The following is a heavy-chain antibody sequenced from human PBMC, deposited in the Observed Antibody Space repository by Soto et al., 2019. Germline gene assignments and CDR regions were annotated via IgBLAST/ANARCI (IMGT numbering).Heavy chain of an antibody. J-gene: IGHJ5*02. CDR2: IYRSGST. V-gene: IGHV4-30-2*01. CDR3: ARVREPLTGGPWFDP. CDR1: GGSISSGGYS. Sequence: SETLSLTCAVSGGSISSGGYSWSWIRQPPGKGLEWIGYIYRSGSTYYNPSLKSRVTISVDTSKNQFSLKLSSVTAADTAVYYCARVREPLTGGPWFDPWGQGTLVTVSS. D-gene: IGHD1-26*01.